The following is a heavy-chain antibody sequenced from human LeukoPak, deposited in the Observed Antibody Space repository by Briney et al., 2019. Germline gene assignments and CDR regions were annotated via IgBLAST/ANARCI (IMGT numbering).Heavy chain of an antibody. CDR2: IYYTGST. J-gene: IGHJ3*01. D-gene: IGHD1-26*01. CDR1: GGSVSSHY. V-gene: IGHV4-59*02. Sequence: PSDTLSLTCTVSGGSVSSHYWSWIRQPPGKGLEWIWDIYYTGSTNHNPSLKSRVTISVDTSENQFSLRLSSVTAADTAVYYCARDSIEGNYYQLYAFDLWGQGTMVTVSS. CDR3: ARDSIEGNYYQLYAFDL.